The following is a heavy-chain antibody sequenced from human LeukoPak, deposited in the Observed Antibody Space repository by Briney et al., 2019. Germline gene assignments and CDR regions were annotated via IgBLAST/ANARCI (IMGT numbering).Heavy chain of an antibody. J-gene: IGHJ4*02. Sequence: PSETLSLTCTVSGGSISNYYWSWIRQPPGKGLEWIGYINYSGSANSNPSLKSRVTISVDTSKNQFSLKLTSVTAADTAVYYCARDGGYGSGSALWGQGTLITVSS. CDR1: GGSISNYY. V-gene: IGHV4-59*01. CDR2: INYSGSA. D-gene: IGHD3-10*01. CDR3: ARDGGYGSGSAL.